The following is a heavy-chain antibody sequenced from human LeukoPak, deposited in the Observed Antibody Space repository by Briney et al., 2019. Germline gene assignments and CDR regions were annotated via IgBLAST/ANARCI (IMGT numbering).Heavy chain of an antibody. D-gene: IGHD4-17*01. J-gene: IGHJ3*02. Sequence: SETLSLTCAVYGGSFSGYYWSWIRQTPGKRLERIGEINHSGSTNYNPSLKSRVTISVDTSKNQFSLKLSSVTAADTAVYYCAASRDYVGAFDIWGQGTMVTVSS. CDR2: INHSGST. V-gene: IGHV4-34*01. CDR3: AASRDYVGAFDI. CDR1: GGSFSGYY.